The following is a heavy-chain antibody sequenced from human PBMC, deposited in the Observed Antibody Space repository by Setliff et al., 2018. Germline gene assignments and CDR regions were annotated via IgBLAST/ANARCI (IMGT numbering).Heavy chain of an antibody. CDR2: IYYSGST. D-gene: IGHD6-13*01. J-gene: IGHJ6*02. CDR1: GGAISSSSYY. V-gene: IGHV4-39*01. CDR3: ARAAGYSSSWYHYYYCMDV. Sequence: SGTLSLTCTVSGGAISSSSYYWGWIRQPAGKGLEWIGSIYYSGSTYYNPSLKSRVTISVETSRNQFSLKLSSVTAAVTAVYYCARAAGYSSSWYHYYYCMDVWGQGPTVTVSS.